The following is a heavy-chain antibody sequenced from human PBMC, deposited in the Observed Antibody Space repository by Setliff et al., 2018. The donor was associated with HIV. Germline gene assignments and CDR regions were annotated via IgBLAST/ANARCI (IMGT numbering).Heavy chain of an antibody. D-gene: IGHD2-15*01. Sequence: GGSLRLSCAASGFTFMNYAMSWVRQAPGKGLEWLSYISSSSRTIYYADSVKGRFTISRDNSNNMLFLQMNSLRTEDTAVYYCTRSGGDCSGISCYSLWFDPWGHGTLVTVSS. CDR1: GFTFMNYA. CDR2: ISSSSRTI. J-gene: IGHJ5*02. CDR3: TRSGGDCSGISCYSLWFDP. V-gene: IGHV3-48*01.